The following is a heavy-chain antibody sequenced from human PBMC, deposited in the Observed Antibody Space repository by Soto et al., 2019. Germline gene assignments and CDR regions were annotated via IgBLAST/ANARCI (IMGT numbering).Heavy chain of an antibody. J-gene: IGHJ6*02. CDR1: GFTFSSYS. CDR3: ARDMSGVGYDFWSGYTKDYYYGMDV. Sequence: GGSLRLSCAASGFTFSSYSMNWVRQAPGKGLEWVSYISSSSSTIYYADSVKGRFTISRDNAKNSLYLQMSSLRDEDTAVYYCARDMSGVGYDFWSGYTKDYYYGMDVWGQGTTVTVSS. V-gene: IGHV3-48*02. D-gene: IGHD3-3*01. CDR2: ISSSSSTI.